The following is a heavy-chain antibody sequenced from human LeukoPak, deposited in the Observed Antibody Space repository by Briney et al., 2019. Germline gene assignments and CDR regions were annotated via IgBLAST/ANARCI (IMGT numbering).Heavy chain of an antibody. CDR3: AREGGPGGDYGSIDS. Sequence: SETLSLTCSVSGGSISSYYWSWIRQPAGKQPEWIGRMYPSGSTYYNPSLKRRVTMSADTSKNQFSLTLTSVTAADTSVYYCAREGGPGGDYGSIDSWGQGTLVTVSS. CDR2: MYPSGST. D-gene: IGHD4-17*01. V-gene: IGHV4-4*07. CDR1: GGSISSYY. J-gene: IGHJ4*02.